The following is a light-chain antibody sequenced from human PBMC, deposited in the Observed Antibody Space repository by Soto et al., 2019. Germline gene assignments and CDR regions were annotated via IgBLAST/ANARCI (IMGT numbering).Light chain of an antibody. CDR3: QLYNNWPYS. J-gene: IGKJ2*03. CDR2: RAS. Sequence: EIVMTQSPATLSVSPGGSATLSCRASQHVSSNFAWYRQKPGQAPTLLIYRASTTATCIPARSSGSGSGTECTLTISGLQSEDVAVCCCQLYNNWPYSFCQGTKLEIK. CDR1: QHVSSN. V-gene: IGKV3-15*01.